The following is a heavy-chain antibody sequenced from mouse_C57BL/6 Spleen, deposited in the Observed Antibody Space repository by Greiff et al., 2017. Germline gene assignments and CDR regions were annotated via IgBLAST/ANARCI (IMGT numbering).Heavy chain of an antibody. V-gene: IGHV5-9-1*02. CDR1: GFTFSSYA. Sequence: DVQLVESGEGLVKPGGSLKLSCAASGFTFSSYAMSWVRQTPEKRLEWVAYISSGGDYIYYADTVKGRFTISRDNARNTLYLQMSSLKSEDTAMYYCTRGTYYYGSSPWFAYWGQGTLVTVSA. CDR2: ISSGGDYI. CDR3: TRGTYYYGSSPWFAY. D-gene: IGHD1-1*01. J-gene: IGHJ3*01.